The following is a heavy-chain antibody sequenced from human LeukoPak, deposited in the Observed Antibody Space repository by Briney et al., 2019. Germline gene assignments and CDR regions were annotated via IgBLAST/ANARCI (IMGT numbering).Heavy chain of an antibody. CDR1: GFTFDDYG. CDR3: ARDRYYGSGSYSAFDI. CDR2: INWNGGST. V-gene: IGHV3-20*04. D-gene: IGHD3-10*01. Sequence: TGGSLRLSCAASGFTFDDYGMSWDRQAPGKGLEWVSGINWNGGSTGYADSVKGRFTISRDNAKNSLYLQMNSLRAEDTALYYCARDRYYGSGSYSAFDIWGQGTMVTVSS. J-gene: IGHJ3*02.